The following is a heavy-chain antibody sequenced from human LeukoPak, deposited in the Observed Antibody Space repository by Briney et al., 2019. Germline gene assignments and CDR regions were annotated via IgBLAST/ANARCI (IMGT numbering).Heavy chain of an antibody. J-gene: IGHJ4*02. V-gene: IGHV3-30*09. CDR3: AREGNWGSFDY. CDR2: ISYDGSNK. Sequence: GGSLRLSCAASGFTLSSYAMHWVRQAPGKGLEWVAVISYDGSNKYYADSVKGRFAISRDNSKNTLYLQMNSLRAEDTAVYYCAREGNWGSFDYWGQGTLVTVSS. CDR1: GFTLSSYA. D-gene: IGHD7-27*01.